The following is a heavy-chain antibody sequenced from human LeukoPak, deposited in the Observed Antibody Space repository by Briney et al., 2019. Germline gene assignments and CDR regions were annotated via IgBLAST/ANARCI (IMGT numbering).Heavy chain of an antibody. J-gene: IGHJ4*02. D-gene: IGHD2-21*02. CDR2: INKDGSKN. V-gene: IGHV3-7*01. Sequence: PGGSLRLSCVASRFTFSNYWMSWVRQAPGKGLEGGANINKDGSKNRYADSMKGRFTISRDNAKESLYLQLNSLRAEDTAVYYCAKWGPYCVGDYCPALDSWGQGTLVTVSS. CDR1: RFTFSNYW. CDR3: AKWGPYCVGDYCPALDS.